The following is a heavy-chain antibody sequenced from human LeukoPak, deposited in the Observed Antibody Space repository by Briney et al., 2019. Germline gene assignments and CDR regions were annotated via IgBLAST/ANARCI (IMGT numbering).Heavy chain of an antibody. J-gene: IGHJ4*02. V-gene: IGHV4-30-2*01. CDR1: GGSISSGANS. CDR3: ARRPSGSFFYY. Sequence: PSETLSLTCAVSGGSISSGANSWSWIRQPPGRGLEWIGYIYQSGSTYYNPSLKSRVTISIDRSKNQFSPNLTSVAAADTAVYYCARRPSGSFFYYRGQGTLVTVSS. D-gene: IGHD3-10*01. CDR2: IYQSGST.